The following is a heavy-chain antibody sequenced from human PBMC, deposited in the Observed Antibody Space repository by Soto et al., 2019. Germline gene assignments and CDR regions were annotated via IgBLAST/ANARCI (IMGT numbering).Heavy chain of an antibody. J-gene: IGHJ5*02. V-gene: IGHV4-4*02. CDR3: AREIVTAGGNNYFDP. Sequence: SETLSLTCGVSGGTVASSHWWSWVRQSPGRGMEWIGNVYHTGDTNFNPSLQSRVTFSVDKSNNQFSLRPTSVTAADTAVYFCAREIVTAGGNNYFDPWGPGTLVPSPQ. CDR2: VYHTGDT. D-gene: IGHD2-21*02. CDR1: GGTVASSHW.